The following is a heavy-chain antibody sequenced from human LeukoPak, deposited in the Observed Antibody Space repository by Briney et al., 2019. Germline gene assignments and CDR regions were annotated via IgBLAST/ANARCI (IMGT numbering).Heavy chain of an antibody. Sequence: SETLSLTCTVSGDSISSYYWSWIRQPPKKGLEWIGYIYYSGSTKYNPSLKSRVTISVDTSKNQFSLKLSSVTAADTGVYYCARQTGVAVATFYFDDWGQGTQVTVSS. V-gene: IGHV4-59*08. D-gene: IGHD2-15*01. J-gene: IGHJ4*02. CDR1: GDSISSYY. CDR3: ARQTGVAVATFYFDD. CDR2: IYYSGST.